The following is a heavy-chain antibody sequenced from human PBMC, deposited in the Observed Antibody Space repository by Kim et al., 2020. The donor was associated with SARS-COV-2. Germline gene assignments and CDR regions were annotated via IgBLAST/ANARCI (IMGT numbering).Heavy chain of an antibody. CDR1: GFTFDDYT. J-gene: IGHJ6*02. D-gene: IGHD7-27*01. CDR3: AKDQYHLTLYGMDV. CDR2: ISWDGGST. Sequence: GGSLRLSCAASGFTFDDYTMHWVRQAPGKGLEWVSLISWDGGSTYYADSVKGRFTISRDNSKNSLYLQMNSLRTEDTALYYCAKDQYHLTLYGMDVWGQGTTVTVSS. V-gene: IGHV3-43*01.